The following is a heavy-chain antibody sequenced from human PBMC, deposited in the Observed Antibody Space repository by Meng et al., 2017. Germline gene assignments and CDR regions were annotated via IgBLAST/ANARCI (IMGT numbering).Heavy chain of an antibody. D-gene: IGHD5-18*01. CDR2: IYSCGST. CDR3: ARVSPRKVQLSALSYYYGMDV. J-gene: IGHJ6*02. Sequence: AGSLSLSCAASGFTVSSNYMSWVRQPPGKGLEWVSVIYSCGSTYYADSVKGRFTISRDNSKNTLSLQMNSLRAEDTAVYYCARVSPRKVQLSALSYYYGMDVWGQGTTVTVSS. CDR1: GFTVSSNY. V-gene: IGHV3-66*03.